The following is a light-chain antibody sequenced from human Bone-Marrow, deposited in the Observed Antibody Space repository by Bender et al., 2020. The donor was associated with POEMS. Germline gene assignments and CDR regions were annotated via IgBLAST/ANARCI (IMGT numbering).Light chain of an antibody. CDR3: CSYAGSRTWV. CDR2: DVT. Sequence: QSALTQPRSVSGSPGQSVTISCTGTRSDVGGYNYVSWYQQHPGKAPKLLIFDVTKRPSGVPDRFSGSKSGSTASLTISGLQADDEAEYYCCSYAGSRTWVFGGGTKLIVL. J-gene: IGLJ3*02. V-gene: IGLV2-11*01. CDR1: RSDVGGYNY.